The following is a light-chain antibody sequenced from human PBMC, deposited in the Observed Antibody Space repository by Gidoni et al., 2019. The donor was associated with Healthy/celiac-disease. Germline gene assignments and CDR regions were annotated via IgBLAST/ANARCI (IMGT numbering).Light chain of an antibody. J-gene: IGLJ2*01. Sequence: SYELTPPPSVSVSPGQTASITCSGDKLGEKYAGWYQQKPGQSPVLVIYQESKRPSGIPERVSGSNSGNTATLTISGTQAMDEADYYCQAWDSSTVVFGGGTKLTVL. CDR1: KLGEKY. CDR2: QES. V-gene: IGLV3-1*01. CDR3: QAWDSSTVV.